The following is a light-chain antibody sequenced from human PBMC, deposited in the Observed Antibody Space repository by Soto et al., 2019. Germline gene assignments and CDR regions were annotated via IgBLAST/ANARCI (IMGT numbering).Light chain of an antibody. CDR3: QQYDSSPWT. CDR1: QSVSSSF. V-gene: IGKV3-20*01. J-gene: IGKJ1*01. Sequence: ESVLTQSPGTLSLSPGERATLSCRASQSVSSSFLAWYQLKPGQAPRLLIYGASSRATGIPDRFRGSGSGTDFTLTISRLEPEEFAVYYCQQYDSSPWTFGQGTKVEIK. CDR2: GAS.